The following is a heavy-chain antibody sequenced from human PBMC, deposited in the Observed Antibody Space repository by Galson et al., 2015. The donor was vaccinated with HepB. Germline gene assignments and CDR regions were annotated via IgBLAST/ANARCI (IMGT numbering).Heavy chain of an antibody. CDR1: GYTFTSYA. Sequence: SVKVSCKASGYTFTSYAMHWVRQAPGQRLEWMGWINAGNGNTKYSQKFQGRVTITRDTSASTAYMELSSLRSEDTAVYYCAREVPPGWQQLVHWFDPWGQGTLVTVSS. CDR3: AREVPPGWQQLVHWFDP. J-gene: IGHJ5*02. V-gene: IGHV1-3*01. CDR2: INAGNGNT. D-gene: IGHD6-13*01.